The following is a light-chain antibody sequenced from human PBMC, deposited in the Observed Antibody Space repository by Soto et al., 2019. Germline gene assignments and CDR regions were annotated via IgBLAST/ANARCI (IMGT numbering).Light chain of an antibody. Sequence: DIQMTQSPSSLSASVGDRVTITCRASQDISNFLVWFHQKPGKVPNLLIYGASTLQSGVPSRFSGSGSGTDFTLTISSLQPEYVATYFCQKYNSAPLSFGPGTTVDIK. J-gene: IGKJ3*01. V-gene: IGKV1-27*01. CDR1: QDISNF. CDR3: QKYNSAPLS. CDR2: GAS.